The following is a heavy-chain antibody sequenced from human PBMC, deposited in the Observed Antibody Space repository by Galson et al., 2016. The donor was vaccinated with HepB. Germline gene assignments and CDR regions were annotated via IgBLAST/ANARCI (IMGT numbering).Heavy chain of an antibody. CDR3: ARDRGGGGSFYYFHY. V-gene: IGHV1-46*01. J-gene: IGHJ4*02. CDR1: GYTFTSYY. Sequence: SVKVSCKASGYTFTSYYIHWVRQAPGQGLEWVGVITPSGGITTYAQKFRGRVTMTRDTSRSTVYMELISLRSEDTAVYYCARDRGGGGSFYYFHYWGQATLVTVSS. CDR2: ITPSGGIT. D-gene: IGHD1-26*01.